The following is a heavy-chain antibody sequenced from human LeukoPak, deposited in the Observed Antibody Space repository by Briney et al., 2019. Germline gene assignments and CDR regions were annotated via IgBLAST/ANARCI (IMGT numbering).Heavy chain of an antibody. J-gene: IGHJ6*03. V-gene: IGHV3-30*02. CDR2: IRYDGSNK. CDR1: GFTFSSYG. CDR3: AKVSYSNDYYYYYYYMDV. D-gene: IGHD4-11*01. Sequence: TGGSLRLYCAASGFTFSSYGMHWVRQAPGKGLEWVAFIRYDGSNKYYADSVKGRFTISRDNSKNTLYLQMNSLRAEDTAVYYCAKVSYSNDYYYYYYYMDVWGKGTTVTVSS.